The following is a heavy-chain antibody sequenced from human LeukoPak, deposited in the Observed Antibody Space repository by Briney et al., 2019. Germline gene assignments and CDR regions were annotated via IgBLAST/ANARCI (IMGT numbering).Heavy chain of an antibody. J-gene: IGHJ4*02. CDR3: AKDHGSGSSYYFDY. CDR2: IRYDGSNK. CDR1: GFTFSSYS. D-gene: IGHD3-10*01. V-gene: IGHV3-30*02. Sequence: PGGSLRLSCAASGFTFSSYSMNWVRQAPGKGLEWVAFIRYDGSNKYYADSVKGRFTISRDNSKNTLYLQMNSLRAEDTAVYYCAKDHGSGSSYYFDYWGQGTLVTVSS.